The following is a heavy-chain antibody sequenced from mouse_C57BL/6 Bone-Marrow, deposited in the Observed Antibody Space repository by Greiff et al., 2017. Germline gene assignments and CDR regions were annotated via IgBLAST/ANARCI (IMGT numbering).Heavy chain of an antibody. CDR1: GYAFTNYL. CDR2: INPGSGGT. CDR3: ARGGSSYAMDY. V-gene: IGHV1-54*01. Sequence: QVQLKQSGPELVRPGTSVKVSCKASGYAFTNYLIEWVKQRPGQGLEWIGVINPGSGGTNYNEKFKGKATLTADKSSSTAYMQLSCLTSEASAVYFCARGGSSYAMDYWGQGTSVTVSS. J-gene: IGHJ4*01.